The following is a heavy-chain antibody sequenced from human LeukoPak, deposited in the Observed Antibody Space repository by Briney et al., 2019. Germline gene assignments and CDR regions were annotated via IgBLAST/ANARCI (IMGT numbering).Heavy chain of an antibody. CDR3: ATGIAAAGTGAFDI. CDR2: FDPEDVET. Sequence: ASLKVSCKVSGYTLTELSMHWVRQAPGKGGEWMGGFDPEDVETIYAQKFQGRVTMTEDTSTDTAYMELSSLSSEDTAVYYCATGIAAAGTGAFDIWGQGTMVTVSS. V-gene: IGHV1-24*01. D-gene: IGHD6-13*01. CDR1: GYTLTELS. J-gene: IGHJ3*02.